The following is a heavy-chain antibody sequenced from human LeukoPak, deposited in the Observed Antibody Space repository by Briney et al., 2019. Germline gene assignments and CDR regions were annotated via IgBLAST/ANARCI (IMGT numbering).Heavy chain of an antibody. CDR1: GGSISSYY. V-gene: IGHV4-4*07. CDR2: IYTSGST. Sequence: SETLSLTCTVSGGSISSYYWSWIRQPAGKGLEWIGRIYTSGSTNYNPSLKSRVTMSVDTSKNQFSLKLSSVTAADTAVYYCARMVMALYDSSGYLYYFDYWGQGTLVTVSS. D-gene: IGHD3-22*01. J-gene: IGHJ4*02. CDR3: ARMVMALYDSSGYLYYFDY.